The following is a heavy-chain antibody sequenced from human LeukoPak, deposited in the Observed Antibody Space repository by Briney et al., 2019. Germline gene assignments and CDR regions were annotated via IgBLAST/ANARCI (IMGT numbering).Heavy chain of an antibody. CDR3: VIWGDYDVLTGYYVPDY. D-gene: IGHD3-9*01. J-gene: IGHJ4*02. Sequence: GASLRLSCVASGFTFSNYAMSWVRQAPGKGLEWVSAITGSGTNRYYADSLKGRFTTSRDNSKNTVFLQMNSLRHEDTAIYYCVIWGDYDVLTGYYVPDYWGRGTLVTVAS. CDR2: ITGSGTNR. CDR1: GFTFSNYA. V-gene: IGHV3-23*01.